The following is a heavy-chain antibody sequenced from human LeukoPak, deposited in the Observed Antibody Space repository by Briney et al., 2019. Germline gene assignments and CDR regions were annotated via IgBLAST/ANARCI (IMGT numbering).Heavy chain of an antibody. D-gene: IGHD6-13*01. CDR3: ARNRIAAAQYDY. Sequence: SVKVSCKASGGTFSSYAISWVRQPPGQGLEWMGGIIPIFGTANYAQKFQGRVTITTDESTSTAYMELSSLRSEDTAVYYCARNRIAAAQYDYWGQGTLVTVSS. CDR1: GGTFSSYA. CDR2: IIPIFGTA. V-gene: IGHV1-69*05. J-gene: IGHJ4*02.